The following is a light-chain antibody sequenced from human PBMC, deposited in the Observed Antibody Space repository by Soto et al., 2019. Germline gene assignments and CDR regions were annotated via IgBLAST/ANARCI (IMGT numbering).Light chain of an antibody. CDR3: AAWDDSLNGHV. J-gene: IGLJ1*01. CDR1: SSNIGTSS. Sequence: QSARTQPHSASGTPGQRVTISCSGNSSNIGTSSVHWFQQLPGTAPKLLISTTNQRPSGVPERFSGSKSGTSASLAISGLQSEDEADYYCAAWDDSLNGHVFGTGTKVTVL. CDR2: TTN. V-gene: IGLV1-44*01.